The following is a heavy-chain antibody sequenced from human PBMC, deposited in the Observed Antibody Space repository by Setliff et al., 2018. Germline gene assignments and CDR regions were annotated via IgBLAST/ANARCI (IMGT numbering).Heavy chain of an antibody. V-gene: IGHV3-23*01. CDR2: ISGSGGST. CDR3: TRDEALGTTPNYFNL. CDR1: GFTFSSYA. Sequence: GGSLRLSCAASGFTFSSYAMSWVRQAPGKGLEWVSAISGSGGSTYYADSVKGRFTISRDNAKNSLYLQMNSLRVEDTALYYCTRDEALGTTPNYFNLWGQGTQVTVSS. J-gene: IGHJ4*02. D-gene: IGHD1-26*01.